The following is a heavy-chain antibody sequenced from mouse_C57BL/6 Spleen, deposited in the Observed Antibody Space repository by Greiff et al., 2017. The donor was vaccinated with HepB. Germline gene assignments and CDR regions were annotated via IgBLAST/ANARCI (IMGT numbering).Heavy chain of an antibody. CDR1: GFNIKDDY. Sequence: VQLQQSGAELVRPGASVKLSCTASGFNIKDDYMHWVKQRPEQGLEWIGWIDPENGDTEYASKFQGKATITADTSSNTAYLQLSSLTSEDTAVYYCTKAYYGSSPFAYWGQGTLVTVSA. CDR2: IDPENGDT. D-gene: IGHD1-1*01. J-gene: IGHJ3*01. CDR3: TKAYYGSSPFAY. V-gene: IGHV14-4*01.